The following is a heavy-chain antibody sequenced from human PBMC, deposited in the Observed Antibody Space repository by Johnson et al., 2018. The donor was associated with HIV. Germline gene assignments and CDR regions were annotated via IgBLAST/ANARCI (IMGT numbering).Heavy chain of an antibody. V-gene: IGHV3-30*03. J-gene: IGHJ3*02. CDR2: ISYDGSNK. CDR3: ARERPAYSSSSSHAFDI. CDR1: GFTFSSYD. Sequence: QVQLVESGGGVVQPGRSLKVSCAASGFTFSSYDMHWVRQPPGKGLEWVAVISYDGSNKYYLDSVKGRFTISRDNSKNTLYLQMNSLRAEDTAVYYCARERPAYSSSSSHAFDIWGQGTMVTVSS. D-gene: IGHD6-6*01.